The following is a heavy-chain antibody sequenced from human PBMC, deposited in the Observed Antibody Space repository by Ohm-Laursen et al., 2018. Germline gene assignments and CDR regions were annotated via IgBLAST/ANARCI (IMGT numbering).Heavy chain of an antibody. CDR2: ISYDGSDK. CDR1: GFSFSSYG. CDR3: AKTTYSYAMRGEFDY. J-gene: IGHJ4*02. Sequence: SLRLSCSASGFSFSSYGVHWVRQAPGKGLAWVAFISYDGSDKYYAASVKGRFTISRDNSKNTLYLQMDSLRAEDTALYYCAKTTYSYAMRGEFDYWGQGTLVTVSS. D-gene: IGHD5-18*01. V-gene: IGHV3-30*18.